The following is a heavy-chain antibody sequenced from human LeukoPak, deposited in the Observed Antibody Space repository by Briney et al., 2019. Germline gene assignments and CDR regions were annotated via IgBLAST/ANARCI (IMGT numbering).Heavy chain of an antibody. J-gene: IGHJ4*02. CDR1: GFTFSSYG. CDR3: AKDLWDSSGYYYGGGLYFDY. Sequence: RPGGSLRLSCAASGFTFSSYGMHWVRQAPGKGLEWVAVISYDGSNKYYADSVKGRFTISRDNSKNTLYLQMNSLRAEDTAVYYCAKDLWDSSGYYYGGGLYFDYWGQGTLVTVSS. V-gene: IGHV3-30*18. D-gene: IGHD3-22*01. CDR2: ISYDGSNK.